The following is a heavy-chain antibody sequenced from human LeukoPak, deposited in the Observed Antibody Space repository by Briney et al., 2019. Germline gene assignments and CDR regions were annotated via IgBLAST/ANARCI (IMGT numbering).Heavy chain of an antibody. J-gene: IGHJ4*02. Sequence: GGSLRLSCAASGFTFTSYAMSWVRQAPGKGLEWVSAISGSGGSTYYADSVKGRFTISRDNSKNTLYLQMNSLRAEDTAAYYCAKRSVAGTGYYFDCWGQGTLVTVSS. V-gene: IGHV3-23*01. D-gene: IGHD6-19*01. CDR2: ISGSGGST. CDR3: AKRSVAGTGYYFDC. CDR1: GFTFTSYA.